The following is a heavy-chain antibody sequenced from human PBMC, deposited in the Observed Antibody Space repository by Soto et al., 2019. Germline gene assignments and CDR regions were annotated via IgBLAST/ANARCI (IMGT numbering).Heavy chain of an antibody. CDR3: ARDRAYAY. Sequence: ASVKVSCKASGYTFTTYYMHWVRQAPGQGLEWMGIINPSVGSTTYAQKFQGRVSMTRDTSASTVYMELSSLRSEDTAVYYCARDRAYAYWAQGTQVTVSS. CDR2: INPSVGST. J-gene: IGHJ1*01. CDR1: GYTFTTYY. V-gene: IGHV1-46*01. D-gene: IGHD3-10*01.